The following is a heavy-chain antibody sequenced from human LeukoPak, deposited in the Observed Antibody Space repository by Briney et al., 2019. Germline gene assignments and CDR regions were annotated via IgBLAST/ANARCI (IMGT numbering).Heavy chain of an antibody. Sequence: GGSLRLSCAASGFTSSNAWMSWVRQAPGKGLEWVGRIKSKTDGGTTDYAAPVKGRFTISRDDSKNTLYLQMNSLKTEDTAVYYCTTALRNWNYGWFDPWGQGTLVTVSS. V-gene: IGHV3-15*01. D-gene: IGHD1-7*01. CDR1: GFTSSNAW. J-gene: IGHJ5*02. CDR2: IKSKTDGGTT. CDR3: TTALRNWNYGWFDP.